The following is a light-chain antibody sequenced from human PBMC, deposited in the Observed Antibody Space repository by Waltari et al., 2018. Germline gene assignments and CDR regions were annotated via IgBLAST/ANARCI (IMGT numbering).Light chain of an antibody. CDR1: QDIGRW. CDR3: QQTNTFPFT. Sequence: DIQMIQSPSSVSASLGNRVTITCGAVQDIGRWLAWYQNKPGRAPNLLIFAASSLQNGVPSRFSGSGSGTYFTLTINSLQPEDFATYYCQQTNTFPFTFGQGTKLEIK. V-gene: IGKV1-12*01. J-gene: IGKJ2*01. CDR2: AAS.